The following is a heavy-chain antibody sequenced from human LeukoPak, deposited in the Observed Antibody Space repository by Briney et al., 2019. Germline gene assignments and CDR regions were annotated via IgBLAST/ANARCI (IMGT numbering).Heavy chain of an antibody. CDR1: GFTFSSYW. CDR2: ISGSGGST. Sequence: PGGSLRLSCAASGFTFSSYWMSWVRQAPGKGLEWVSAISGSGGSTYYADSVKGRFTISRDNSKNTLYLQMNSLRAEDTAVYYCAKSVQWLEAFDYWGQGTLVTVSS. V-gene: IGHV3-23*01. D-gene: IGHD6-19*01. CDR3: AKSVQWLEAFDY. J-gene: IGHJ4*02.